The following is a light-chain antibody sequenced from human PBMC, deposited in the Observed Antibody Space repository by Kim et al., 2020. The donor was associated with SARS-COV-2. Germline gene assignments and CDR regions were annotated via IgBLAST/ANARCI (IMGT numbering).Light chain of an antibody. CDR3: AAGDASLNSLL. J-gene: IGLJ3*02. CDR1: DSTSEIDP. Sequence: PGKTFTVSFSGHDSTSEIDPVDWYQRPPGTAPKLRMRWPSGVLDRFSGSKSGTSASRPISGLQSEDEADYYCAAGDASLNSLLFGGGTQLPVL. V-gene: IGLV1-44*01.